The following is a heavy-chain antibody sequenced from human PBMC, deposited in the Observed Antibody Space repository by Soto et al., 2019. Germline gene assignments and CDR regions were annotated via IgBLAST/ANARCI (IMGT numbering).Heavy chain of an antibody. CDR2: ISSSSSTI. CDR1: GFTFSSYS. Sequence: GGSLRLSCAASGFTFSSYSMNWVRQAPGKGLEWVSYISSSSSTIYYADSVKGRFTISRDNAKNSLYLQMNSLRDEDTAVYYCARPGEDIVVVPAAPGDINYYYGMDVWGQGTTVTVSS. D-gene: IGHD2-2*01. J-gene: IGHJ6*02. CDR3: ARPGEDIVVVPAAPGDINYYYGMDV. V-gene: IGHV3-48*02.